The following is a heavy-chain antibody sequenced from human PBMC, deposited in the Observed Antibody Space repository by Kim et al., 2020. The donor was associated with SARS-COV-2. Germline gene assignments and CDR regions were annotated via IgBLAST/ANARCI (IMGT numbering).Heavy chain of an antibody. Sequence: SETLSLTCTVSGDSISNYFWTWIRQPAGKGLEWIGRIYASGSTSYTPNYNPSLKSRVTMSIDTSKNQFSLRLNSVTAADTAVYYCARDYPGPSRYFDKWG. CDR2: IYASGSTSYTP. D-gene: IGHD6-6*01. CDR3: ARDYPGPSRYFDK. J-gene: IGHJ4*01. V-gene: IGHV4-4*07. CDR1: GDSISNYF.